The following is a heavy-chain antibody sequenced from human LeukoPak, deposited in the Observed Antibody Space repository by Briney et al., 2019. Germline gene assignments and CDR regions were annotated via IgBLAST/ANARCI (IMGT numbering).Heavy chain of an antibody. CDR2: ISAYNGNT. D-gene: IGHD3-10*01. V-gene: IGHV1-18*01. CDR1: GYTFTSYG. J-gene: IGHJ4*02. Sequence: GASVKVSCKASGYTFTSYGISWLRQAPGQGLEWMGWISAYNGNTNYAQKLQGRVTMTTDTSTSTAYMELRSLRSDDTAVYYGARDHLVRDSVFGVLDYWGQETLVTVSS. CDR3: ARDHLVRDSVFGVLDY.